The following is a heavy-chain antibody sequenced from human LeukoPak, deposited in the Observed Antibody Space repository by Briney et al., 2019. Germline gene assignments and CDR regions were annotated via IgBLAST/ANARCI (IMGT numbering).Heavy chain of an antibody. CDR2: IYHSEST. Sequence: SETLSLTCTVSGYSISSGYYWGWIRQPPGKGLEWIGSIYHSESTYYNPSLKSRVTISVDTSKNQFSLRLSSVTAADTAVYYCARAGGVLGYFDLWGQGTLVTVSS. J-gene: IGHJ4*02. V-gene: IGHV4-38-2*02. D-gene: IGHD3-22*01. CDR3: ARAGGVLGYFDL. CDR1: GYSISSGYY.